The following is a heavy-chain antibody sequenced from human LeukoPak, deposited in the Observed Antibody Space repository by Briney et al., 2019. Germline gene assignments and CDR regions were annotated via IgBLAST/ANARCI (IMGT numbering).Heavy chain of an antibody. CDR1: GGSFSGYY. D-gene: IGHD3-10*01. CDR2: ISHSGST. V-gene: IGHV4-34*01. Sequence: SETLSLTCAVYGGSFSGYYWSWIRQPPGKGLEWIGEISHSGSTNYNPSLKSRVTISVDTSKNQFSLKLSSVTAADTAVYYCARAMGRGGYFDYWGQGTLVTVSS. CDR3: ARAMGRGGYFDY. J-gene: IGHJ4*02.